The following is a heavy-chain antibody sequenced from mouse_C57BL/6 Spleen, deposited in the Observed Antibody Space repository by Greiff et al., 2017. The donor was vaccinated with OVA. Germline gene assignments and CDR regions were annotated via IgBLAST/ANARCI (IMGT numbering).Heavy chain of an antibody. CDR2: IDPSDSYT. V-gene: IGHV1-50*01. J-gene: IGHJ2*01. CDR1: GYTFTSYW. D-gene: IGHD1-1*01. Sequence: QVQLQQPGAELEKPGASVKLSCKASGYTFTSYWMQWVKQRPGQGLEWIGEIDPSDSYTNYNQKFKGKATLTVDTSSSTAYMQLSSLTSEDSAVYYCARSRITSNYFDYWGQGTTLTVSS. CDR3: ARSRITSNYFDY.